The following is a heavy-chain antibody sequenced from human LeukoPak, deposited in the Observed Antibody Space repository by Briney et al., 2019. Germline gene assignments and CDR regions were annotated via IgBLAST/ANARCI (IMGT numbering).Heavy chain of an antibody. CDR3: ARTHDPFYDFWSGYRGGVYFDY. J-gene: IGHJ4*02. Sequence: SETLSLTCAVYGGSFSGYYWSWIRQPPGKGLEWIGEINHSVSTNYNPSLKSRVTISVDTSKNQFSLKLSSVTAADTAVYYCARTHDPFYDFWSGYRGGVYFDYWGQGTLVTVSS. CDR1: GGSFSGYY. V-gene: IGHV4-34*01. D-gene: IGHD3-3*01. CDR2: INHSVST.